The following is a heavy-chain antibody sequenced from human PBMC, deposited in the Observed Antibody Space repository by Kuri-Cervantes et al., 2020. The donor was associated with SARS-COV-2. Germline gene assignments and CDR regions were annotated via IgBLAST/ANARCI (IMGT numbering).Heavy chain of an antibody. V-gene: IGHV4-61*09. CDR1: GVPVTGGTYS. J-gene: IGHJ2*01. Sequence: LRLSCAVSGVPVTGGTYSWAWIRQPAGKGLEWIGHLDTSGGTTYNPSLRGRVTISLDPSNNQVSLSLTSTTAADTAVYYCASMSIAARRIHTQLPPWGYFDLWGRGTLVTVSS. CDR3: ASMSIAARRIHTQLPPWGYFDL. D-gene: IGHD6-6*01. CDR2: LDTSGGT.